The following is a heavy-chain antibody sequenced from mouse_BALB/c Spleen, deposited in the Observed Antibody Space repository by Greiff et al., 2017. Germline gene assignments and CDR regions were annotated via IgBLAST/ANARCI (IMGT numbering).Heavy chain of an antibody. Sequence: EVQVVESGPSLVKPSQTLSLTCSVTGDSITSGYWNWIRKLPGNKLEYMGYISYSGSTYYNPSLKSRISITRDTSKNQYYLQLNSVTTEDTATYYCARSPSYGYDDYFDYWGQGTTLTVSS. V-gene: IGHV3-8*02. J-gene: IGHJ2*01. D-gene: IGHD2-2*01. CDR3: ARSPSYGYDDYFDY. CDR1: GDSITSGY. CDR2: ISYSGST.